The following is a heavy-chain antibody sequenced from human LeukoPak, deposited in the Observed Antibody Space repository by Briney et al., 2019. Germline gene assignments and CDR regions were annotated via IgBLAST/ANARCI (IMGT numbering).Heavy chain of an antibody. Sequence: GGSLRLSCAASGFTVITNDMTWVRQPPGKGLEWVSVLYSDGNTKYADSVQGRFTISRDNSKNTLYLEMNSLSPDDTAVYYCARGVEPLAANTLAYWGQGTLVTVSS. V-gene: IGHV3-53*01. CDR3: ARGVEPLAANTLAY. D-gene: IGHD1-14*01. J-gene: IGHJ4*02. CDR1: GFTVITND. CDR2: LYSDGNT.